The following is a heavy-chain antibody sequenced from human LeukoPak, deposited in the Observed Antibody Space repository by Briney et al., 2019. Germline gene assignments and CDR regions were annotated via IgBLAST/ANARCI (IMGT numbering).Heavy chain of an antibody. CDR1: GFTFSSYA. Sequence: GGSLRLSCAASGFTFSSYAMHWVRQAPGKGLEWVAVISCDGSNKYYADSVKGRFTISRDNSKNTLYLQMNSLRAEDTAVYYCARGANAYDSSGPFDYWGQGTLVTVSS. V-gene: IGHV3-30-3*01. J-gene: IGHJ4*02. CDR3: ARGANAYDSSGPFDY. D-gene: IGHD3-22*01. CDR2: ISCDGSNK.